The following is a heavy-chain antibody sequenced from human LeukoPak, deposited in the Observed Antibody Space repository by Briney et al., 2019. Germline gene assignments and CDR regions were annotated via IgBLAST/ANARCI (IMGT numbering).Heavy chain of an antibody. J-gene: IGHJ4*02. Sequence: SETLSLTCTVSGGSISSSSYYWGWIRQPPGKGLEWIGSIYYSGSTYYNPSLKSRVTISVDTSKNQFSLKLTSVTAADTAVYYCARDRIQLGVDYWGQGTLVAASS. CDR3: ARDRIQLGVDY. CDR1: GGSISSSSYY. CDR2: IYYSGST. V-gene: IGHV4-39*07. D-gene: IGHD5-18*01.